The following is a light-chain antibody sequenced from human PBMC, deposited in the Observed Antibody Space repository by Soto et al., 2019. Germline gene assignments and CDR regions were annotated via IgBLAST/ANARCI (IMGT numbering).Light chain of an antibody. CDR2: SDN. J-gene: IGLJ1*01. V-gene: IGLV1-40*01. CDR1: SSNIGAGYV. Sequence: QSVLTQPPSVSGAPGQRVTISCTGSSSNIGAGYVVHWYQQLPGAAPKLLIFSDNNRPSGVPDRFSGSKSGTSASLAITGLRAEDEADYSCQSYDNNSDYVFGTGTKVTVL. CDR3: QSYDNNSDYV.